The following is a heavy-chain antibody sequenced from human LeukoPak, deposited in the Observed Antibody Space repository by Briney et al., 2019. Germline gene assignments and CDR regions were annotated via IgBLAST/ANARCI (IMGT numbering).Heavy chain of an antibody. J-gene: IGHJ6*03. CDR3: ARDWDDSTYYMDV. V-gene: IGHV1-69*05. D-gene: IGHD1-26*01. CDR1: GGTFSSYA. CDR2: IIPIFGTA. Sequence: ASVKVSCKASGGTFSSYAISWVRQAPGQGLEWMGRIIPIFGTANYAQEFQGRVTITTDESTSTAYMELSSLRSEDTAVYYCARDWDDSTYYMDVWGKGTTVTVSS.